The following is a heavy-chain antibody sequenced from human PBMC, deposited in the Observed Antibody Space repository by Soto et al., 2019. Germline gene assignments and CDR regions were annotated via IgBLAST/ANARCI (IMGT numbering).Heavy chain of an antibody. CDR2: INHSGST. V-gene: IGHV4-34*01. CDR1: GGSFSGYY. CDR3: ARRMVRAAYYYYYGMDV. J-gene: IGHJ6*02. Sequence: SETLSLTCAVYGGSFSGYYWSWIRQPPGKGLEWIGEINHSGSTNYNPSLKSRVTISVDTSKNQFSLKLSSVTAADTAVYYCARRMVRAAYYYYYGMDVWGQGTTVTVSS. D-gene: IGHD3-10*01.